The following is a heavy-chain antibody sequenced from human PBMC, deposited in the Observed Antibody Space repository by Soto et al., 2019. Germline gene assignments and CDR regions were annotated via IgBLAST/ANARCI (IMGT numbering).Heavy chain of an antibody. CDR1: GYTFTSYG. D-gene: IGHD2-15*01. Sequence: ASVKVSCKASGYTFTSYGISWVRQAPGQGLEWMGWISAYNGNTNYAQKLQGRVTMTTDTSTSTAYMELRSLRSDDTAVYYCARDCSGGSCYSAGGYWGQGTRVTVSS. CDR3: ARDCSGGSCYSAGGY. CDR2: ISAYNGNT. V-gene: IGHV1-18*04. J-gene: IGHJ4*02.